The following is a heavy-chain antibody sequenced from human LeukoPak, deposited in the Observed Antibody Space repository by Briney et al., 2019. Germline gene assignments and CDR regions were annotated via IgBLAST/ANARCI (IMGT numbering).Heavy chain of an antibody. Sequence: GGSLRLSCAASGFTFDDYAMFWVRQAPGKGLEWVSGISWNSKNIGYAGSLKGRFTISRDNAQNSLYLQMNSLRAEDTAFYYCAKGNRDSSGFYYYYGMDVWGQGTTVTVSS. CDR1: GFTFDDYA. CDR2: ISWNSKNI. J-gene: IGHJ6*02. CDR3: AKGNRDSSGFYYYYGMDV. D-gene: IGHD3-22*01. V-gene: IGHV3-9*01.